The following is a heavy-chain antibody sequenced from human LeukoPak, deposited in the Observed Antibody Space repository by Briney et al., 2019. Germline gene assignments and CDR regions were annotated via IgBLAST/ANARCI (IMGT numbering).Heavy chain of an antibody. D-gene: IGHD1-26*01. V-gene: IGHV3-53*01. J-gene: IGHJ4*02. CDR1: GFTFSSYL. Sequence: GGSLRLSCAASGFTFSSYLMSWVRQAPGRGLEWVSLIYSGGGTYHADSVKGRFTISRDNSKNTLYLQMNRLRAEDTAVYYWASGSPPDYWGQGTLVTVSS. CDR2: IYSGGGT. CDR3: ASGSPPDY.